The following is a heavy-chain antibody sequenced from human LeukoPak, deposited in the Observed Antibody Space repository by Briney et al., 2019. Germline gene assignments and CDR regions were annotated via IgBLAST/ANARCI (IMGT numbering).Heavy chain of an antibody. CDR2: IKEDGSEK. D-gene: IGHD3-10*01. CDR1: GFTFSNYW. J-gene: IGHJ4*02. CDR3: ARRPFGADF. V-gene: IGHV3-7*01. Sequence: GGSLRLSCAASGFTFSNYWMGWVRQPPGKGLQWVANIKEDGSEKYYVDSVKGRFTISRDNAKNSVYLQMNSLRVEDTAVYYCARRPFGADFWGQGTLVTVSS.